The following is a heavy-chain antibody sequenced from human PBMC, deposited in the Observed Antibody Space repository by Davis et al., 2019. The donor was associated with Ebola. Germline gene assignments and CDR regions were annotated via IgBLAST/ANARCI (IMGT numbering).Heavy chain of an antibody. J-gene: IGHJ5*02. CDR3: ARVLTDSSSWYAQTYNWFDP. D-gene: IGHD6-13*01. V-gene: IGHV3-73*01. CDR1: GFTFSGSA. Sequence: GGSLRLSCAASGFTFSGSAMHWVRQASGKGLEWVGRIRSKANSYATAYAASVKGRFTISRDDSKNTLYLQMNSLRAEDTAVYYCARVLTDSSSWYAQTYNWFDPWGQGTLVTVSS. CDR2: IRSKANSYAT.